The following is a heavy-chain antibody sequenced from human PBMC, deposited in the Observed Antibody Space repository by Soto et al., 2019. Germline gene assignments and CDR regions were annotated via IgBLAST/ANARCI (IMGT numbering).Heavy chain of an antibody. D-gene: IGHD3-9*01. Sequence: QLQLQESGPGLVKPSETLSLTCSVSGDSINSDSYYWGWIRQPPGKGLEWIGSIYYRGNTYYNPSLKTRVTISLDKSKSRFSLKLNSVTAADSAVYFCARLEGLATISYYFDYWGQGTLVTVSS. CDR3: ARLEGLATISYYFDY. CDR1: GDSINSDSYY. J-gene: IGHJ4*02. V-gene: IGHV4-39*01. CDR2: IYYRGNT.